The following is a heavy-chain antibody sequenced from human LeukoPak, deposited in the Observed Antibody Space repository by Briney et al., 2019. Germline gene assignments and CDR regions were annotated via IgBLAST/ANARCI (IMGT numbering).Heavy chain of an antibody. Sequence: GSLRLSCAASGVTFSSYAMHWVRQAPGKGLEWVAVISYDGSNKYYADSVKGRFTISRDNSKNTLYLQMNSLRAEDTAVYYCARRYYYLIDYWGQGTLVTVSS. V-gene: IGHV3-30-3*01. CDR2: ISYDGSNK. D-gene: IGHD3-22*01. CDR3: ARRYYYLIDY. CDR1: GVTFSSYA. J-gene: IGHJ4*02.